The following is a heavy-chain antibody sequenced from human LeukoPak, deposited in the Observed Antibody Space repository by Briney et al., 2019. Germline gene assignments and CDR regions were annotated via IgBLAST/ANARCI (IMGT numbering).Heavy chain of an antibody. CDR1: GYTFTGYY. Sequence: ASVKVSCKASGYTFTGYYMHWVRQAPGQGLEWMEWINPNSGGTNYAQKFQGRVTMTRDTSISTAYMELSRLRSDDTAVYYCARGADDSSGYQGGFDYWGQGTLVTVSS. J-gene: IGHJ4*02. CDR3: ARGADDSSGYQGGFDY. D-gene: IGHD3-22*01. CDR2: INPNSGGT. V-gene: IGHV1-2*02.